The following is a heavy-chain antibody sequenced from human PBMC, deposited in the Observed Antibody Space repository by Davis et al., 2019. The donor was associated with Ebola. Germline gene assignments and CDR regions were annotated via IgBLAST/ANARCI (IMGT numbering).Heavy chain of an antibody. V-gene: IGHV1-69*13. J-gene: IGHJ4*02. CDR3: ARLAVGMTTVSDY. Sequence: ASVKVSCKASGGTFSSYAISWVRQAPGQGLEWMGGIIPIFGTANYAQKFQGRVTITADESTSTAYMELSSLRSEDTAVYYCARLAVGMTTVSDYWGQGTLVTVSS. CDR1: GGTFSSYA. CDR2: IIPIFGTA. D-gene: IGHD4-17*01.